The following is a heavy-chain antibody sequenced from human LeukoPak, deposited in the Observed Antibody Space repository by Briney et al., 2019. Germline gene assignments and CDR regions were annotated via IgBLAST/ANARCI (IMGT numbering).Heavy chain of an antibody. V-gene: IGHV3-48*03. CDR2: ISSSGSTI. J-gene: IGHJ4*02. CDR3: ARCYDTRGYYGLDY. Sequence: PGGPLRPSWAASGFTFGGYEMTWFGKAPGKGLDGVSYISSSGSTISYADSVKGRFIISRDNAKNSLYLQMNSLRAEDTAVYYCARCYDTRGYYGLDYWGQGTRVTVSS. CDR1: GFTFGGYE. D-gene: IGHD3-22*01.